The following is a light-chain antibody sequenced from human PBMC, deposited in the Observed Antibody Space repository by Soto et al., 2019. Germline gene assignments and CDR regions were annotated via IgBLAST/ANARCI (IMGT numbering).Light chain of an antibody. CDR2: DAC. V-gene: IGKV1D-13*01. J-gene: IGKJ3*01. Sequence: AIQLTQSPSSLSASVGDRVTITCRASQGISSALAWYQQKPGKAPKLLIYDACSLESGVPSRFSGSGSGTDFTLTISSLQPEDFATYYCQQFNNFTFGPGTKVDIK. CDR1: QGISSA. CDR3: QQFNNFT.